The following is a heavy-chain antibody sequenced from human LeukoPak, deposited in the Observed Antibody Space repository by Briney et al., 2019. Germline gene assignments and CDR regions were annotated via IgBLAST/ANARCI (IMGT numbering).Heavy chain of an antibody. J-gene: IGHJ3*02. CDR3: ARQRPWNAFDI. CDR1: GFTFNSYW. CDR2: INTDGSST. Sequence: GGSLRLSCAASGFTFNSYWMHWVRQAPGKGLVWVSRINTDGSSTNYADSVKGRFTISRDNAKNSLYLQMNSLRAEDTAVYYCARQRPWNAFDIWGQGTMVTVSS. V-gene: IGHV3-74*01.